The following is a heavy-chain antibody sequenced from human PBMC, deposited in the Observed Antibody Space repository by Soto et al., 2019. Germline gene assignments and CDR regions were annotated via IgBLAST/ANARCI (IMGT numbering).Heavy chain of an antibody. J-gene: IGHJ4*02. CDR2: ISGSGGST. CDR3: ANVEMATITGPLDY. Sequence: GGSLRLSCAASGFTFSSYAMSWVRQAPGKGLEWVSAISGSGGSTYYADSVKGRFTISRDNSKNTLYLQMNSLRAEDTAVYYCANVEMATITGPLDYCGQGTLVTVSS. D-gene: IGHD5-12*01. V-gene: IGHV3-23*01. CDR1: GFTFSSYA.